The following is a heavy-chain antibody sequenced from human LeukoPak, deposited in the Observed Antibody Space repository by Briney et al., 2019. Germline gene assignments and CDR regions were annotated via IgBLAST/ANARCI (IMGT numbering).Heavy chain of an antibody. D-gene: IGHD3-3*01. CDR3: ARDSLRFLEGHMGY. J-gene: IGHJ4*02. Sequence: GGSLRLSCAASGFSFSSYSMNWVRQAPGKGLEWVSSISSSSSYIYYADSVKGRFTISRDNAKNSLYLQMNSLRAEDTAVYYCARDSLRFLEGHMGYWGQGTLVTVSS. CDR1: GFSFSSYS. V-gene: IGHV3-21*01. CDR2: ISSSSSYI.